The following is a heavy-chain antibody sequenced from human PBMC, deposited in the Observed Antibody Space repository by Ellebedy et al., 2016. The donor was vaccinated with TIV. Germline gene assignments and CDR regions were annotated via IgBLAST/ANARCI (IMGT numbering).Heavy chain of an antibody. V-gene: IGHV3-30*03. D-gene: IGHD3-22*01. J-gene: IGHJ4*02. CDR3: ARTIYYDTSGYYY. CDR1: GFTFSSYG. CDR2: ISYDGSNK. Sequence: GGSLRLXCAASGFTFSSYGMHWVRQAPGKGLEWVAVISYDGSNKYYPDSVKGRFTISRDNSKNTLYLQMSSLRAEDTAVYYCARTIYYDTSGYYYWGQGTLVTVSS.